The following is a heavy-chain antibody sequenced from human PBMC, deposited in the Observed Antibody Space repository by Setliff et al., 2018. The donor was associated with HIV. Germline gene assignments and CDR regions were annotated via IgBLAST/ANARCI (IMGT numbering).Heavy chain of an antibody. CDR2: ISSSSSTI. CDR1: GFTLTSYS. V-gene: IGHV3-48*01. D-gene: IGHD5-12*01. J-gene: IGHJ4*02. Sequence: GGSLRLSCAASGFTLTSYSMTWVRQAPGKGLEWVSFISSSSSTIYYADSVKGRFTISRDNPKRTLYLQIDSLRAEDTAVYYCAKDSEFFPVPDRSGYMDYWGQGTPVTVSS. CDR3: AKDSEFFPVPDRSGYMDY.